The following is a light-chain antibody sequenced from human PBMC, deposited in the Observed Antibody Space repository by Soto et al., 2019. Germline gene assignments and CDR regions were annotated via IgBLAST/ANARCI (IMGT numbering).Light chain of an antibody. V-gene: IGLV2-14*01. J-gene: IGLJ1*01. CDR3: TSYTRSATPYI. CDR2: EVT. CDR1: SGDVGGHNY. Sequence: QSVLTQPASVSGSPGQSITISCTGTSGDVGGHNYVSWYQQHPGRAPKLMIYEVTNRPSGVSNRFSGSKSGNTASLTISGLQAEDEADYYCTSYTRSATPYIYGSGTKLTVL.